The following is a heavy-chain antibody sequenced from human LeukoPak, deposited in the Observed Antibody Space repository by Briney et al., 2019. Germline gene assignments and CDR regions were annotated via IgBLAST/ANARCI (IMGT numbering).Heavy chain of an antibody. Sequence: GGSLRLSCAASGLTVSSSYMSWVRQAPGKGLEWASSISGSGDRTMYADSVKGRFTISRDNFKNTLYLQMNSLRAEDTALYHCAKDPNGDYIGAFDMWGQGTMVTVSS. CDR3: AKDPNGDYIGAFDM. V-gene: IGHV3-23*01. J-gene: IGHJ3*02. D-gene: IGHD4-17*01. CDR2: ISGSGDRT. CDR1: GLTVSSSY.